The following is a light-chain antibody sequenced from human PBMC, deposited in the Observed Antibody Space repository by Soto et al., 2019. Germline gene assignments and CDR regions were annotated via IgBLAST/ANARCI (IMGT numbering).Light chain of an antibody. CDR1: SSDVGGYNY. Sequence: QSVLTQPRSVSGSPGQSVTISCTGTSSDVGGYNYVSWYQQHPGKAPKLMIYDVSKRPSGVPDRFSGSKSGNTASLTISGLQAEGEADYYCCSYAGSPYVFGTGTKVTVL. CDR3: CSYAGSPYV. V-gene: IGLV2-11*01. CDR2: DVS. J-gene: IGLJ1*01.